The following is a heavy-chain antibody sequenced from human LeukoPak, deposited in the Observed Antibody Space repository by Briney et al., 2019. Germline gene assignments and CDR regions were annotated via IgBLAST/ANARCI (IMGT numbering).Heavy chain of an antibody. Sequence: GGSLRLSCAASGFMFSSYWMSWVRQAPGKGLEWVADIKEDGSEKSYVDSVKGRFTISRDNAKNSLYLQMNTLRAEDTAVYYCARGGSVGAITDYWGQGTLVTVSS. V-gene: IGHV3-7*01. CDR3: ARGGSVGAITDY. CDR2: IKEDGSEK. CDR1: GFMFSSYW. D-gene: IGHD1-26*01. J-gene: IGHJ4*02.